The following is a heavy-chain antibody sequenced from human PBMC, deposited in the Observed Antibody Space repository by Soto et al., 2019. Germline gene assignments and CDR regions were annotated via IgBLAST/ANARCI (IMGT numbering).Heavy chain of an antibody. CDR2: IIPIFGTV. CDR3: AKGAVAGTPTSYYYYGMDV. D-gene: IGHD6-19*01. J-gene: IGHJ6*02. V-gene: IGHV1-69*12. CDR1: GGTFRTYA. Sequence: QVQLLQSGAEVKKPGSSVRVSCEASGGTFRTYAISWVRQAPGQGIEWMGEIIPIFGTVNYAQKFPVRVTSTADESTTTVYMDLRSLRSEDTAVYYCAKGAVAGTPTSYYYYGMDVWGQGTTVTVSS.